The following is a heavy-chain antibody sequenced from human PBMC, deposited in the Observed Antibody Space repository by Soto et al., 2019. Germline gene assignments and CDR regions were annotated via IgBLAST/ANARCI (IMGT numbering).Heavy chain of an antibody. V-gene: IGHV3-23*01. CDR1: GFTFSSYA. Sequence: EVQLLESGGGLVQPGGSLRLSCAASGFTFSSYAMSWVRQAPGKGLEWVSAISGSGGSTYYADSVKGRFTISRDNSKNTLSLQMNSLRAEDTAAYYCAKQLGGYYDSSGYYRPYYFDYWGQGTLVTVSS. CDR3: AKQLGGYYDSSGYYRPYYFDY. D-gene: IGHD3-22*01. J-gene: IGHJ4*02. CDR2: ISGSGGST.